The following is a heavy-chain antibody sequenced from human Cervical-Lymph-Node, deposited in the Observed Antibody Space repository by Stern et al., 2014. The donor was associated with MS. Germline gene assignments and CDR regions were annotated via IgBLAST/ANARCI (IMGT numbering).Heavy chain of an antibody. CDR2: IYYSGST. J-gene: IGHJ4*02. V-gene: IGHV4-59*01. CDR3: ARGSANGSSWWPRLFDY. Sequence: QLQLQESGPGLVKPSETLSLTCTVSGGSISSYYWSWIRQPPGKGLEWIGYIYYSGSTNYNPSLKSRVTISVDTSKNQFSLKLSSVTAADTAVYYCARGSANGSSWWPRLFDYWGQGTLVTVSS. CDR1: GGSISSYY. D-gene: IGHD6-13*01.